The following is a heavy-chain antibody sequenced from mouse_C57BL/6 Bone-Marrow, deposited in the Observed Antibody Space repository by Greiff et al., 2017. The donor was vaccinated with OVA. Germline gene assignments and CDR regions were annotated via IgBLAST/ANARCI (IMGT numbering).Heavy chain of an antibody. J-gene: IGHJ2*01. V-gene: IGHV1-81*01. Sequence: QVHVKQSGAELARPGASVKLSCKASGYTFTSYGISWVKQRTGQGLEWIGEIYPRCGNTYYNEKFKGKATLTADKSSSTAYMELRSLTSEDSAVYFCARSLLRYYFDYWGQGTTLTVSS. CDR3: ARSLLRYYFDY. CDR2: IYPRCGNT. D-gene: IGHD1-2*01. CDR1: GYTFTSYG.